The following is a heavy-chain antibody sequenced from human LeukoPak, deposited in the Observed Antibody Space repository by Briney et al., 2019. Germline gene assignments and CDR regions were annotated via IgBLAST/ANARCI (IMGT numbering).Heavy chain of an antibody. CDR2: IYHSGST. V-gene: IGHV4-30-2*01. J-gene: IGHJ6*02. Sequence: SQTLSLTCAVSGGSISSGGYSWSWIRQPPGKGLEWIGYIYHSGSTYYNPSLKSRVTISVDRSKNQFSLKLSSVTAADTAVYYCAGLWFGEFRGGWNGMDVWGQGTTVTVSS. CDR3: AGLWFGEFRGGWNGMDV. D-gene: IGHD3-10*01. CDR1: GGSISSGGYS.